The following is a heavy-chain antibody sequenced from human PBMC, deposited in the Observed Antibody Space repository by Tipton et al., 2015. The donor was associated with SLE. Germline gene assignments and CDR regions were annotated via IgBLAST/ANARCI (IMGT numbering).Heavy chain of an antibody. CDR3: ARIPTYSDYDRPMIDNAFDI. D-gene: IGHD5-12*01. V-gene: IGHV4-39*07. Sequence: TLSLTCTVSGGSISSSSYYWGWIRQPPGKGLEWIGRIYSGGGTYYNPSLRSRVTILKDTSKSQFSLKLNSVTAADTAVYYCARIPTYSDYDRPMIDNAFDIWGQGTMVTVSS. CDR2: IYSGGGT. CDR1: GGSISSSSYY. J-gene: IGHJ3*02.